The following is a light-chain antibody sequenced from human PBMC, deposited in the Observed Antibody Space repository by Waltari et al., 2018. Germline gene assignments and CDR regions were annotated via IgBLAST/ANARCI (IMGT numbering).Light chain of an antibody. CDR3: SSYAGSSTLV. CDR2: EDT. J-gene: IGLJ3*02. V-gene: IGLV2-23*01. Sequence: QSALTQPASVSASPGQSMTISCTGTRSDVGNHILVSWYQQHPGKAPKLMIYEDTKRPSGVSNRFSGSKSGNTASLTISGLQAEDEADYFCSSYAGSSTLVFGGGTKLTVL. CDR1: RSDVGNHIL.